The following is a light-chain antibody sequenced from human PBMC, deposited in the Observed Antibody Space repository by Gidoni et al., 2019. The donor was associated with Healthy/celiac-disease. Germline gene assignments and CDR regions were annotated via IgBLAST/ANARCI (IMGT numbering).Light chain of an antibody. CDR1: QSVSSY. Sequence: EIVLTQSPATLSFSPGERATLSCRASQSVSSYLAWSHQKPGQAPRRLIYDAANRPTGSPARCSGSGSGTDFTLTISSLEPEDFAVYYCQQRSNWPPVTFGPGTKVDIK. CDR3: QQRSNWPPVT. CDR2: DAA. J-gene: IGKJ3*01. V-gene: IGKV3-11*01.